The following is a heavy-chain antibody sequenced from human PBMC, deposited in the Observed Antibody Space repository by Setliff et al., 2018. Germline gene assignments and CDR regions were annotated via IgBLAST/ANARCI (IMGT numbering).Heavy chain of an antibody. CDR1: GFTFSSYW. V-gene: IGHV3-7*01. J-gene: IGHJ4*02. D-gene: IGHD1-1*01. Sequence: PGGSLRLSCAASGFTFSSYWMTWVRQAPGKGLEWVANIKQDGSETYYVDSVKGRFTISRDNAKNSLYLRMNSLRAEDTALYYCARGTGTLDYWGQGTLVTVSS. CDR3: ARGTGTLDY. CDR2: IKQDGSET.